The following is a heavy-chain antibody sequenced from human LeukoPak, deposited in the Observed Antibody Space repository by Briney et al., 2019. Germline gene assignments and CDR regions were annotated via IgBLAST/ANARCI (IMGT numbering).Heavy chain of an antibody. J-gene: IGHJ4*02. CDR2: IYNIGNT. D-gene: IGHD6-19*01. CDR3: ARTVHYSSGWSPTYYFDY. CDR1: GDSISNSY. V-gene: IGHV4-59*01. Sequence: NPSETLSLTCNVFGDSISNSYWSWNRQPPGKGLEWIGHIYNIGNTNYNPSLKSRVTISEDTSKNQFSLRLSSVTAADTAVYFCARTVHYSSGWSPTYYFDYWGQGTLVTVSS.